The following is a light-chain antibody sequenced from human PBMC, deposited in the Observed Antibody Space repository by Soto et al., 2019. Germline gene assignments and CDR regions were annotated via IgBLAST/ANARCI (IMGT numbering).Light chain of an antibody. CDR1: QTISNY. V-gene: IGKV1-39*01. Sequence: DIQMTQSPSSLSASVGDRVTITCRASQTISNYLNWYQQKPGKAPKLLIYAASSLQSGVPSRFSGSGSGTDFTLTISSLQPEDFATFYCQQSYSTPITFSQGTRLEIK. CDR2: AAS. CDR3: QQSYSTPIT. J-gene: IGKJ5*01.